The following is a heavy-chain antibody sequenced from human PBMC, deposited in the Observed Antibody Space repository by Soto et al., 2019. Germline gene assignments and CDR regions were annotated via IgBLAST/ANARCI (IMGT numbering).Heavy chain of an antibody. V-gene: IGHV1-18*04. CDR2: ISAYNGNT. J-gene: IGHJ4*01. CDR1: GSTFTSYG. CDR3: AGQSGNDFSDY. Sequence: ASVEVSCKASGSTFTSYGISWVRQAPGQGLEWMGWISAYNGNTNYAQKLQGRLSITTNTFPSRPVIELRSPINAATAVYSCAGQSGNDFSDYWGDESLVT. D-gene: IGHD5-12*01.